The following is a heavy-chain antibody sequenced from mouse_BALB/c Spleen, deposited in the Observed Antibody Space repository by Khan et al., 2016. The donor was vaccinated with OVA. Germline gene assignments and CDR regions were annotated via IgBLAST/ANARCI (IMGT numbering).Heavy chain of an antibody. Sequence: QVQLQQSGPGLVAPSQSLTITCTVSGFSLTSYGVSWVRQHPGKGLEWLGVIWGDGSANYHSALISRLSISTDNYKSQVFLKLNRLQTDDTATYHCAEWGTTVQYAMDYWGQGTSVTVSS. V-gene: IGHV2-3*01. D-gene: IGHD1-1*01. J-gene: IGHJ4*01. CDR1: GFSLTSYG. CDR3: AEWGTTVQYAMDY. CDR2: IWGDGSA.